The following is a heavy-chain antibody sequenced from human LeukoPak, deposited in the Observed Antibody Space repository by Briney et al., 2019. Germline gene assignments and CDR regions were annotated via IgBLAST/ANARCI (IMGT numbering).Heavy chain of an antibody. CDR3: ARDISYGDGYNVGYFDL. D-gene: IGHD5-24*01. V-gene: IGHV4-59*12. CDR2: IYYSGST. Sequence: PSETLSLTCTVSGGSISSYYWSWIRQPPGKGLEWIGYIYYSGSTNYNPSLKSRVTISVDTSKNQFSLKLSSVTAADTAVCYCARDISYGDGYNVGYFDLWGRGTLVTVSS. J-gene: IGHJ2*01. CDR1: GGSISSYY.